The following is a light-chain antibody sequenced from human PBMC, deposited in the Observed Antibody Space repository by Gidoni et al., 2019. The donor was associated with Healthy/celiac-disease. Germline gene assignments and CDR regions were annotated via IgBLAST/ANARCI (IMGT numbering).Light chain of an antibody. CDR1: QSISSW. V-gene: IGKV1-5*01. CDR3: QQSNSYSYT. J-gene: IGKJ2*01. CDR2: DAS. Sequence: DIQMTQSPSTLSASVGDRVTITCRASQSISSWLAWYQQKPGKAPKLLIYDASSLQSGVPSRFSGSGSGTEFTLTISSLQPDDFATYYCQQSNSYSYTFGRGTKLEIK.